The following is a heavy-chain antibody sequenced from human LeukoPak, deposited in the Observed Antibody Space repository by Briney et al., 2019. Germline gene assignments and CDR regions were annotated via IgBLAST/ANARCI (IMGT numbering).Heavy chain of an antibody. V-gene: IGHV1-2*02. Sequence: GASVKVSCKASGYTFTGYYMHWVRQAPGQGLEWMGWINPNSGGTNYAQKFQGRVTMTRDTSISTAYMELSRLRSEDTAVYCCARAYDSSGYLPFWSYYMDVWGKGTTVTVSS. CDR3: ARAYDSSGYLPFWSYYMDV. D-gene: IGHD3-22*01. CDR1: GYTFTGYY. J-gene: IGHJ6*03. CDR2: INPNSGGT.